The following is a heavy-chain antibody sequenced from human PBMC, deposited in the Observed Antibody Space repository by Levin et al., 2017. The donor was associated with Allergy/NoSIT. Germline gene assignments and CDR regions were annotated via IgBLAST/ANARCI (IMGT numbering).Heavy chain of an antibody. J-gene: IGHJ5*02. CDR1: GYTFTDYY. D-gene: IGHD5/OR15-5a*01. Sequence: PGASVKVSCKASGYTFTDYYIHWVRQAPGQGLEWVGRINSNSGATNYALKFDGRVTITRDTPISTAYMEMRRLRSDDTAVYYCARVRGVHDHWFDTWGQGTLVTVSS. CDR3: ARVRGVHDHWFDT. V-gene: IGHV1-2*06. CDR2: INSNSGAT.